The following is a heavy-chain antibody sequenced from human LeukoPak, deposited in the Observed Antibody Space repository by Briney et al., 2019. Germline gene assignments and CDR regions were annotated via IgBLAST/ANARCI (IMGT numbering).Heavy chain of an antibody. CDR2: INADNGNT. J-gene: IGHJ6*02. CDR3: ASDPRGGLLHSYYAMSV. Sequence: ASVKVSCKASGYIFALHWVRQAPGQRLEWMGWINADNGNTKYSQKLHGRVTITWDTSATTAYMELSSLRYEDTALYYCASDPRGGLLHSYYAMSVWGQGTTVTVSS. V-gene: IGHV1-3*01. D-gene: IGHD4-23*01. CDR1: GYIFA.